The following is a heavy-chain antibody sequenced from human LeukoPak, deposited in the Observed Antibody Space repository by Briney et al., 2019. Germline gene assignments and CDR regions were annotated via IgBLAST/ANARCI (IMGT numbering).Heavy chain of an antibody. V-gene: IGHV5-51*01. CDR1: GYRFTTYW. J-gene: IGHJ3*02. CDR2: IYPGDSDT. D-gene: IGHD5-18*01. Sequence: GESLQISCEGSGYRFTTYWIGWVRQMPGKGLEWMGIIYPGDSDTRYSPSFQGQVTISADKSISTSYLQWSSLKASDTAMYYCARRDTAMANDAFDIWGQGTMVTVSS. CDR3: ARRDTAMANDAFDI.